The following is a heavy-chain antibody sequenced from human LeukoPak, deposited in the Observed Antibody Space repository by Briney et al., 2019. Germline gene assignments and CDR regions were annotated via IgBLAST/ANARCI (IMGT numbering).Heavy chain of an antibody. Sequence: GGSLRLSCAASGLTVSSNYMSWVRQAPGKGLEWVSSISSSTYIYYADSLKGRFTISRDNAKNSLYLQMNSLRAEDTAVYYCARERGYSSGWYIHPGEFDPWGQGTLVTVSS. CDR2: ISSSTYI. V-gene: IGHV3-69-1*01. J-gene: IGHJ5*02. CDR1: GLTVSSNY. D-gene: IGHD6-19*01. CDR3: ARERGYSSGWYIHPGEFDP.